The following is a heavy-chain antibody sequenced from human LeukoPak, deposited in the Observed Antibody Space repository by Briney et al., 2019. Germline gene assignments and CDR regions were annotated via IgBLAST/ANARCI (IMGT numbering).Heavy chain of an antibody. V-gene: IGHV1-8*01. D-gene: IGHD4-23*01. CDR2: MNPNSGNT. CDR3: ARDNRDGGFDY. J-gene: IGHJ4*02. Sequence: ASVKVSCKASGYTFTSYDINWVRQATGQGLEWMGWMNPNSGNTGYAQKFQGRVTITADESTSTAYMELSSLRSEDTAVYYCARDNRDGGFDYWGQGTLVTVSS. CDR1: GYTFTSYD.